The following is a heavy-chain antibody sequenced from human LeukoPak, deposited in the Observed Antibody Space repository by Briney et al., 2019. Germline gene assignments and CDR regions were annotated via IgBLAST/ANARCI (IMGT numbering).Heavy chain of an antibody. CDR3: ARDGGEGYDYGDYGEGYFDY. D-gene: IGHD4-17*01. J-gene: IGHJ4*02. V-gene: IGHV3-7*03. CDR1: ELTFSSYC. CDR2: IKKDGTEK. Sequence: GGSLRLSCAASELTFSSYCMTWVRQGPGKGLEWVATIKKDGTEKYYVDSVKGRFTISRDNAENSLYLHMNSLRAEDTALYYCARDGGEGYDYGDYGEGYFDYWGQGTLVTVSS.